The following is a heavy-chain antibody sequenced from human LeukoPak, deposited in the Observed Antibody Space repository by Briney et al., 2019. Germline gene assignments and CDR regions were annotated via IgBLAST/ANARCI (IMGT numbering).Heavy chain of an antibody. CDR1: GGSISSYY. V-gene: IGHV4-4*09. CDR3: ARHDIYSNYGEYFDY. CDR2: IYTSGST. J-gene: IGHJ4*02. Sequence: SETLSLTCTVSGGSISSYYWSWIRQPPGKGLEWIGYIYTSGSTNYNPSLKSRVTISVDTSKNQFSLKLSSVTAADMAVYYCARHDIYSNYGEYFDYWGQGALVTVSS. D-gene: IGHD4-11*01.